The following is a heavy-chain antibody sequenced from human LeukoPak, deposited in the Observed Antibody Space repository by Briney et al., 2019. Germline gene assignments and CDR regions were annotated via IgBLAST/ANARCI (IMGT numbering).Heavy chain of an antibody. CDR1: GGSISSSSYY. D-gene: IGHD6-19*01. CDR2: IYYSGST. V-gene: IGHV4-39*01. CDR3: ARHKGGAVAMIDY. J-gene: IGHJ4*02. Sequence: SETLSLTCTVSGGSISSSSYYWGWIRQPPGKGLEWIGSIYYSGSTYYNPSLKSRVTISVDTSKIQFSLKLSSVTAADTAVYYCARHKGGAVAMIDYWGQGTLVTVSS.